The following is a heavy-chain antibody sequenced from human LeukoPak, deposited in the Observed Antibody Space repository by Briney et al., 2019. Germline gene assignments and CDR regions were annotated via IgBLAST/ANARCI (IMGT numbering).Heavy chain of an antibody. CDR2: IYISGST. CDR1: GGSISSYY. CDR3: ARGEIVGATGYYFDY. J-gene: IGHJ4*02. V-gene: IGHV4-4*07. D-gene: IGHD1-26*01. Sequence: SETLCLTCTVPGGSISSYYWSWIRQPAGKGLEWIGRIYISGSTNYNPSLKSRVTMSVDTSKNQFSLKLSSVTAADTGVYYCARGEIVGATGYYFDYWGQGTLVTVSS.